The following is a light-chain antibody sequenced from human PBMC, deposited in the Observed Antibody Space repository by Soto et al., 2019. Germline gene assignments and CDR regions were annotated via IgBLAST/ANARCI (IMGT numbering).Light chain of an antibody. J-gene: IGLJ1*01. CDR1: NIGSKS. V-gene: IGLV3-21*02. CDR3: QVWDSTSDHYV. CDR2: DDT. Sequence: SYELTRPPSVSVAPGQTARITCGGNNIGSKSVHWYQQKAGQAPVLVVYDDTDRPSGIPERFSGSNSGNTATLAISRVGAGDEADYYCQVWDSTSDHYVFGTGTKVTVL.